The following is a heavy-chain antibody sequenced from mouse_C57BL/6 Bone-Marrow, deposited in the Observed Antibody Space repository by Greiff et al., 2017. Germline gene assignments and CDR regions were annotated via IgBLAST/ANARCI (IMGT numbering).Heavy chain of an antibody. CDR2: IYPGSGST. D-gene: IGHD2-4*01. Sequence: QVQLQQPGAELVKPGASVKMSCKASGSTFTSYWITWVKQRPGQGLEWIGDIYPGSGSTNYNEKFKRKATLTVDTASSTAYMQLISLTSEDSAVYYCAKIYYDGYYAMDYGGQGTSVTVSS. J-gene: IGHJ4*01. V-gene: IGHV1-55*01. CDR1: GSTFTSYW. CDR3: AKIYYDGYYAMDY.